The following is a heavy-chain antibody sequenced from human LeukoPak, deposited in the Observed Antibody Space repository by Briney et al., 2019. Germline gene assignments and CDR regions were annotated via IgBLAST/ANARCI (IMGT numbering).Heavy chain of an antibody. D-gene: IGHD6-19*01. CDR3: ARNLGYSSGWYSDY. V-gene: IGHV5-51*01. Sequence: PGESLKISCKGSGYTFSSYWIGWVRQIPGKGLEWMGIIYPGDSDTRYSPSFKGQVTMSADKSINTAYLQWSSLKASDTATYYCARNLGYSSGWYSDYWGQGTLVTVSS. J-gene: IGHJ4*02. CDR1: GYTFSSYW. CDR2: IYPGDSDT.